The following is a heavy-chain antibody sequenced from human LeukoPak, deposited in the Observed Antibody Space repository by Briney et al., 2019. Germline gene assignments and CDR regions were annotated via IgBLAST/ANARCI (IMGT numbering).Heavy chain of an antibody. J-gene: IGHJ4*02. D-gene: IGHD6-19*01. CDR2: INSDGSGT. CDR3: AREVYSSGWSSFDY. Sequence: GGSLRLSCAASGFTFSSYWMHWVRQAPGKGLVWVSRINSDGSGTIHADSVKGRFTISRDNAKNTLYLQMNSLRAEDTAVYYCAREVYSSGWSSFDYWGQGTLVTVSS. V-gene: IGHV3-74*01. CDR1: GFTFSSYW.